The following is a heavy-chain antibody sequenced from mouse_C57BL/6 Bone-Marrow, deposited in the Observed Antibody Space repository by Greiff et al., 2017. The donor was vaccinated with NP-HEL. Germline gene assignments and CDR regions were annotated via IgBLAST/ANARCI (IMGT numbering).Heavy chain of an antibody. V-gene: IGHV14-1*01. Sequence: EVQGVESGAELVRPGASVKLSCTASGFNIKDYYMHWVKQRPEQGLEWIGRIDPEDGDTEYAPKFQGKATMTADTSSNTAYLQLSSLTSEDTAVYYCTPIYYDYEGYAMDYWGQGTSVTVSS. CDR1: GFNIKDYY. D-gene: IGHD2-4*01. J-gene: IGHJ4*01. CDR3: TPIYYDYEGYAMDY. CDR2: IDPEDGDT.